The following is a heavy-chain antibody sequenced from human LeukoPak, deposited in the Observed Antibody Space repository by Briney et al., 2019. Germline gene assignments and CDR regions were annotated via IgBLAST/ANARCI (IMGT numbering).Heavy chain of an antibody. CDR3: ARTRRRYYYDSSGYYDLGY. CDR1: GYTFTGYY. Sequence: VASVKVSCKASGYTFTGYYMHWVRQAPGQGLEWMGRINPNSGGTNYAQKFQGSVTMTRDTSISTAYMELSRLRSDDTAVYYCARTRRRYYYDSSGYYDLGYWGQGTLVTVSS. CDR2: INPNSGGT. V-gene: IGHV1-2*06. D-gene: IGHD3-22*01. J-gene: IGHJ4*02.